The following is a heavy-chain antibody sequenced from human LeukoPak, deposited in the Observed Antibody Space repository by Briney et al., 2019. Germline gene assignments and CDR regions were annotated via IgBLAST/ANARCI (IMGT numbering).Heavy chain of an antibody. Sequence: GGSLRLSCAASGFTFSSYKMNWVRQAPGKGLEWVSSISSSSSYIYYADSVRGRFTISRDNAKNSLYLQTNSLRAEDTAVYYCARELISSGSLDYWGQGTLVTVSP. CDR1: GFTFSSYK. V-gene: IGHV3-21*01. J-gene: IGHJ4*02. CDR3: ARELISSGSLDY. CDR2: ISSSSSYI. D-gene: IGHD3-10*01.